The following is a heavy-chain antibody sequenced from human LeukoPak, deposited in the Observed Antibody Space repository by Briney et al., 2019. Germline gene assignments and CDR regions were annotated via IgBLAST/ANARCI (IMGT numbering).Heavy chain of an antibody. J-gene: IGHJ4*02. D-gene: IGHD2/OR15-2a*01. CDR1: GDSVSSNSGA. CDR3: AREGAGFLY. Sequence: SQTLSLTCAISGDSVSSNSGAWNWIRQSPSRGLEWLGRTYYRSKWFYDYAVSLKSRIAINPDTSKNHFPLQLNSVIPEDTAVYYCAREGAGFLYWGQGALVTVSS. CDR2: TYYRSKWFY. V-gene: IGHV6-1*01.